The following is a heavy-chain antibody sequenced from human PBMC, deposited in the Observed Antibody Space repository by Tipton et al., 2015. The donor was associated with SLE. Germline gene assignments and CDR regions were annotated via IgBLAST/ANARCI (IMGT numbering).Heavy chain of an antibody. J-gene: IGHJ4*02. CDR2: INHSGST. Sequence: TLSLTCAVYGGSFSGYYWSWIRQPPEKGLEWIGEINHSGSTNYNPSLKSRVTISVDTSKNQFSLKLSSVTAADTAVYYCARAPQQLGYFDYWGQGTLVTVSS. D-gene: IGHD6-13*01. V-gene: IGHV4-34*01. CDR3: ARAPQQLGYFDY. CDR1: GGSFSGYY.